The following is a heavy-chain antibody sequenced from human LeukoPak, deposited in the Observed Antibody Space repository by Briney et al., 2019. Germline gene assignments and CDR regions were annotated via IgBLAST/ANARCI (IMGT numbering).Heavy chain of an antibody. D-gene: IGHD3-3*01. J-gene: IGHJ4*02. CDR2: IRSKADGGTT. V-gene: IGHV3-15*01. CDR1: GFTFSSFW. CDR3: TTLRARSDY. Sequence: GGSLRLSCTATGFTFSSFWMSWVRQAPGKGLEWVGRIRSKADGGTTEYGAPVKGRITISRDDSKDTLYLQMNSLKTEDTALYYCTTLRARSDYWGQGTLVTVSS.